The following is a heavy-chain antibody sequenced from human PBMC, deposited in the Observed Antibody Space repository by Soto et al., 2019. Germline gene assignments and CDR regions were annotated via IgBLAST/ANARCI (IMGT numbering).Heavy chain of an antibody. D-gene: IGHD3-10*01. Sequence: ASETLSLTCTVSGDSITSGGYYWSWLRQPPGKGLEWIGYIYHSGAASYNPSLRGRAVISIDTTKNQFSLRLNAVTAADTATYYCARDYYGAGSKYYYYGMEVWGQGTTVTVYS. CDR3: ARDYYGAGSKYYYYGMEV. J-gene: IGHJ6*02. V-gene: IGHV4-31*03. CDR1: GDSITSGGYY. CDR2: IYHSGAA.